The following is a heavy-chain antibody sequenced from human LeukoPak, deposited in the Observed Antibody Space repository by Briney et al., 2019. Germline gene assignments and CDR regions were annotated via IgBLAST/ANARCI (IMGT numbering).Heavy chain of an antibody. D-gene: IGHD3-16*02. CDR1: GGSFSGYY. V-gene: IGHV4-34*01. J-gene: IGHJ4*02. CDR2: INHSGST. Sequence: SETLSLTCAVYGGSFSGYYWSWIRQPPGKGLEWIGEINHSGSTNYNPSLKSRVTISVDTSKNQFSPKLSSVTAADTAVYYCARSQRVGYDYVWGSYRFSPYFDYWGQGTLVTVSS. CDR3: ARSQRVGYDYVWGSYRFSPYFDY.